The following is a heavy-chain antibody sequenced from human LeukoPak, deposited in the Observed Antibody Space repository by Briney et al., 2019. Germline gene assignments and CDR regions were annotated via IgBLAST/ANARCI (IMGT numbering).Heavy chain of an antibody. D-gene: IGHD2-15*01. CDR2: IILIFGTA. CDR1: GDTFSNCA. V-gene: IGHV1-69*06. CDR3: ATTSNWGYCSGGSCYVFDY. J-gene: IGHJ4*02. Sequence: ASVKVSCKASGDTFSNCAINWVRQAPGRGLEWMGGIILIFGTADYAQKSQGRVTITADKSTSTAYMELSSLRSEDTAVYYCATTSNWGYCSGGSCYVFDYWGQGSLVTVSS.